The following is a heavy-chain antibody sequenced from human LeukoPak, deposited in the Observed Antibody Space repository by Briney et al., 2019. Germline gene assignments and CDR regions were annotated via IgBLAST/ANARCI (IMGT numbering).Heavy chain of an antibody. CDR1: GFTFDDYA. Sequence: GGSLRLSCAASGFTFDDYAMHWVRQAPGKGLEWVSLISWDGGGTYYADSVKGRFTISRDNSKNSLYLQMNSLRAEDTALYYCAAADKFWSPVDYWGQGTLVTVSS. J-gene: IGHJ4*02. D-gene: IGHD6-13*01. CDR2: ISWDGGGT. CDR3: AAADKFWSPVDY. V-gene: IGHV3-43D*04.